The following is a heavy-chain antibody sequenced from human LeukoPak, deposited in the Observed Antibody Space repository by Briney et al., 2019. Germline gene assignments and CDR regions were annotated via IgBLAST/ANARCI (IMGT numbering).Heavy chain of an antibody. D-gene: IGHD3-10*01. J-gene: IGHJ4*02. CDR2: INHSGST. CDR3: ARRRGGVTMVRGPRGAFDY. CDR1: GGSFSGYY. V-gene: IGHV4-34*01. Sequence: SSETLSLTCAVYGGSFSGYYWSWIRQPPGKGLEWIGEINHSGSTNYNPSLKSRVTISVDTSKNQFSLKLSSVTAADTAVYYCARRRGGVTMVRGPRGAFDYWGQGTLVTVSS.